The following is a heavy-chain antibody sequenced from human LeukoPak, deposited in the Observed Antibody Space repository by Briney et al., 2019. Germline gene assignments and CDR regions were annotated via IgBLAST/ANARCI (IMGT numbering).Heavy chain of an antibody. CDR3: ARDPDYYDSSGRAFDI. Sequence: SETLSLTCTVAGGSISSYYWSWIRQPPGKGLEWSGYIYYSGSTNYNPSLKSRVTISVDTSKNQFSLQLSSVTAADTAVYYCARDPDYYDSSGRAFDIWGQGTMVTVSS. CDR2: IYYSGST. J-gene: IGHJ3*02. CDR1: GGSISSYY. D-gene: IGHD3-22*01. V-gene: IGHV4-59*01.